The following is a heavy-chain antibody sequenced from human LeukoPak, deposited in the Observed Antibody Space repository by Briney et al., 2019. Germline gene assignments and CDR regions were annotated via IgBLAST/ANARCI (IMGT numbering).Heavy chain of an antibody. V-gene: IGHV3-74*01. CDR2: IISDGSST. CDR3: ARGVIAVAGNYYYYYMDV. J-gene: IGHJ6*03. Sequence: GGSLRLSCAASGFTFSSYWMHWVRQAPGKGLVWVSRIISDGSSTSYADSVKGRFTISRDNAKNTLYLQMNSLRAEDTAVYYCARGVIAVAGNYYYYYMDVWGKGTTVTVSS. CDR1: GFTFSSYW. D-gene: IGHD6-19*01.